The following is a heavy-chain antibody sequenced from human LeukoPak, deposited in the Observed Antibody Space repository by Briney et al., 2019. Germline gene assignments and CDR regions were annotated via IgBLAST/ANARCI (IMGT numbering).Heavy chain of an antibody. CDR2: ISGSGGST. V-gene: IGHV3-23*01. CDR3: AKVDNWKYGHHDF. CDR1: GFTLSSYG. Sequence: GGSLRLSRAASGFTLSSYGMNWVRQAPGKGLEWVSGISGSGGSTYYADSVKGRFTISRDNSKYTLSLQMNSLRTEDTAVYYCAKVDNWKYGHHDFWGQGTLVTVSS. J-gene: IGHJ4*02. D-gene: IGHD1-1*01.